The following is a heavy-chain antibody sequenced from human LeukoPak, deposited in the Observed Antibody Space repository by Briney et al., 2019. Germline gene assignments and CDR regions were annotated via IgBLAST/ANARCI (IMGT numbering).Heavy chain of an antibody. CDR1: GYTFTSYY. CDR2: INPSGGST. D-gene: IGHD5-18*01. Sequence: GASVKVSCKASGYTFTSYYMHWVRQAPGQGLEWMGIINPSGGSTSYAQKFQGRVTMTRDMSTSTVYMELSSLRSEDTAVYYCARGIEHTAMVNHDPGYWGQGTLVTVSS. CDR3: ARGIEHTAMVNHDPGY. V-gene: IGHV1-46*01. J-gene: IGHJ4*02.